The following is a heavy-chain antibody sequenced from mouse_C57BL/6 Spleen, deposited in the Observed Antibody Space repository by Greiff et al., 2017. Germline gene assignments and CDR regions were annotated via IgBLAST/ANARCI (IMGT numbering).Heavy chain of an antibody. D-gene: IGHD1-1*01. CDR2: ISYDGSN. Sequence: EVKLMESGPGLVKPSQSLSLTCSVTGYSITSGYYWNWIRQFPGNKLEWMGYISYDGSNNYNPSLKNRISITRDTSKNQFFLKLNSVTTEDTATYYCASYGMSWYFDVWGTGTTVTVSS. J-gene: IGHJ1*03. CDR3: ASYGMSWYFDV. CDR1: GYSITSGYY. V-gene: IGHV3-6*01.